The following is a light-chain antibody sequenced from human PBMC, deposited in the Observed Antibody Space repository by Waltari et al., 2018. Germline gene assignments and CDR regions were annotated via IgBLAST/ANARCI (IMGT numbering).Light chain of an antibody. CDR2: DVS. CDR1: SSDVGFYNY. Sequence: QSALTQPASVSGSPGQSITISCTGTSSDVGFYNYVSWYQQHPGKAPKLMIYDVSERPSGVSNRFSGSKSGKTASLPISGLQAEDEADYYCNSYAGSSSWVFGGGTKLTVL. V-gene: IGLV2-14*01. J-gene: IGLJ3*02. CDR3: NSYAGSSSWV.